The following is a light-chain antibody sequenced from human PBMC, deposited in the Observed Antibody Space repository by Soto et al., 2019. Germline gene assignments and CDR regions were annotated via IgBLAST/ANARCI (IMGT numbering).Light chain of an antibody. Sequence: EIVMTQSPATLSVSPGDRATLSCRAGQPLNNNVAWYQHKPGQAPRLLIYGTSTRATGISARFSGGGSGTEFTLTISSLQSEDFAAYYCQQYENWPPSITFRQGTRLEIK. CDR2: GTS. CDR1: QPLNNN. V-gene: IGKV3-15*01. J-gene: IGKJ5*01. CDR3: QQYENWPPSIT.